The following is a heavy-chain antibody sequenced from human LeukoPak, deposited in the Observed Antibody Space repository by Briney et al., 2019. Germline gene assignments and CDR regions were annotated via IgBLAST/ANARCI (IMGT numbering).Heavy chain of an antibody. D-gene: IGHD3-10*01. CDR2: INSDGSST. J-gene: IGHJ6*02. CDR1: GFTFSSYW. V-gene: IGHV3-74*01. CDR3: ARETGSGYGMDV. Sequence: GGSLRLSCVASGFTFSSYWMHWVRQAPGKGLVWVSRINSDGSSTSYADSVKGRFTISRDNAKNTLCLQMNSLRAEDTAVYYCARETGSGYGMDVWGQGTTVTVSS.